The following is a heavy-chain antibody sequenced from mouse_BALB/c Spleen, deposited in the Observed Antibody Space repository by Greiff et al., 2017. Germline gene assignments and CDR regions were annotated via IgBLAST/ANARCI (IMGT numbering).Heavy chain of an antibody. J-gene: IGHJ2*01. D-gene: IGHD1-1*01. V-gene: IGHV6-6*02. CDR1: GFTFSNYW. Sequence: EVNVVESGGGLVQPGGSMKLSCVASGFTFSNYWMNWVRQSPEKGLEWVAEIRLKSNNYATHYAESVKGRFTISRDDSKSSVYLQMNNLRAEDTGIYYCTRGSYYYGSSYVFDYWGQGTTLTVSS. CDR3: TRGSYYYGSSYVFDY. CDR2: IRLKSNNYAT.